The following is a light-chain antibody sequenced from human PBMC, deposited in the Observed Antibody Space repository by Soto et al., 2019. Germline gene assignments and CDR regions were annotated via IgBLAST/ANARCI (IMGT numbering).Light chain of an antibody. Sequence: EIVLTQSPGTLSLSPGERATLSCRASQSVSSSYLAWYQQKPGQAPRLLIYGASSRATGITDRFSGSGSGTDLSLTISRLEPVDFVVYFCQQYGSLPITFGQGTRLEIK. CDR2: GAS. CDR1: QSVSSSY. CDR3: QQYGSLPIT. V-gene: IGKV3-20*01. J-gene: IGKJ5*01.